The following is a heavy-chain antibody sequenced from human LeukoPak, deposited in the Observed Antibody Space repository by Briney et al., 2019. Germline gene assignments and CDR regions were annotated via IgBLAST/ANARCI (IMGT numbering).Heavy chain of an antibody. CDR1: GFTFSNYA. CDR3: ARDTLGEGEDANYAVYYFDY. CDR2: ISYDGSHQ. D-gene: IGHD4/OR15-4a*01. J-gene: IGHJ4*02. V-gene: IGHV3-30*04. Sequence: PGGSLRLSCAASGFTFSNYANHWVRQGPGKGLEWVAVISYDGSHQDYADSVKGRFTISRDNGKNSLDLQMNSLRADDTAVYYCARDTLGEGEDANYAVYYFDYWGQGTVVTVSS.